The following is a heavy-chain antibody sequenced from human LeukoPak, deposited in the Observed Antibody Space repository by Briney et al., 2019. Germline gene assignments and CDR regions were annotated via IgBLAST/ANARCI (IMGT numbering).Heavy chain of an antibody. Sequence: QSGGSLRLSCAASGFTFSSYWMHWVRQAPGKGLVWVSRINSDGSSTSYADSVKGRFTISRDNAKNTLYLQMNSLRAEDTAVYYCARANGDSNFDYWGQGTLVTVSS. CDR1: GFTFSSYW. V-gene: IGHV3-74*01. J-gene: IGHJ4*02. D-gene: IGHD4-17*01. CDR2: INSDGSST. CDR3: ARANGDSNFDY.